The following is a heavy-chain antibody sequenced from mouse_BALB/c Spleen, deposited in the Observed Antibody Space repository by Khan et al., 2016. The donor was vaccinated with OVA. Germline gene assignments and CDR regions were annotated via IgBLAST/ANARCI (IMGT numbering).Heavy chain of an antibody. CDR1: GFTFSSYG. CDR3: ATSYYYGYYFDY. CDR2: ISGDSSTI. V-gene: IGHV5-17*02. Sequence: EVELVESGGGLVQPGGSRKLSCAASGFTFSSYGMHWVRQAPEKGLEWVAYISGDSSTIYYTDTVKGRITISRDNPKKTLSLQMTSLMSEDTAMYYCATSYYYGYYFDYWGPGTTLTVSS. J-gene: IGHJ2*01. D-gene: IGHD1-1*01.